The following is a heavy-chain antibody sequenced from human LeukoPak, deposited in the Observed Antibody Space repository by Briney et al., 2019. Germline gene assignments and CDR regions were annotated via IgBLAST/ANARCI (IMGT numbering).Heavy chain of an antibody. CDR3: ARDAAGYYDSSGQTGIDY. CDR1: GFTFSSYG. Sequence: GGSLRLSCAASGFTFSSYGMHWVRQAPGKGLEWVAVIWYDGSNKYYADSVKGRFTISRDNSKNTLCLQMNSLRAEDTAVYYCARDAAGYYDSSGQTGIDYWGQGTLVTVSS. J-gene: IGHJ4*02. V-gene: IGHV3-33*01. CDR2: IWYDGSNK. D-gene: IGHD3-22*01.